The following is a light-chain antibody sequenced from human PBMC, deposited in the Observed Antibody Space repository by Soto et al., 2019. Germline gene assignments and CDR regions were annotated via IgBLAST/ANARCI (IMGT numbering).Light chain of an antibody. J-gene: IGLJ2*01. CDR1: SSDVGGYNY. V-gene: IGLV2-11*01. CDR2: DVN. CDR3: CSYAGDYTLV. Sequence: QSALTQPRSVSGSPGQSVTISCTGTSSDVGGYNYVSWYQQHPGKAPKLMIYDVNKRPSGVPDRFSGSKSGNTASLTISGLRAEDEVDYYCCSYAGDYTLVFGGGTKLTVL.